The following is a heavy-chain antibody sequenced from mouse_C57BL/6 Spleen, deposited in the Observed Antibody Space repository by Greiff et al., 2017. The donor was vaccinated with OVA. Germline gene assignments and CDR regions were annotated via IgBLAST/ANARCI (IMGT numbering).Heavy chain of an antibody. Sequence: DVKLVESGGGLVKPGGSLKLSCAASGFTFSDYGMHWVRQAPEKGLEWVAYISSGSSTIYYADTVKGRFTISRDNAKNTLFLQMTSLRSEDTAMYYCASLYGKGAMDYWGQGTSVTVSS. CDR1: GFTFSDYG. V-gene: IGHV5-17*01. CDR3: ASLYGKGAMDY. J-gene: IGHJ4*01. D-gene: IGHD2-1*01. CDR2: ISSGSSTI.